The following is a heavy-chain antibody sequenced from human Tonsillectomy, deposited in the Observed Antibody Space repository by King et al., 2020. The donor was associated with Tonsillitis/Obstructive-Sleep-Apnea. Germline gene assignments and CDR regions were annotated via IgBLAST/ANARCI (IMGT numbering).Heavy chain of an antibody. V-gene: IGHV4-34*01. Sequence: VQLQQWGAGLLKPSETLSLTCAVYGGSFSGYYWSWIRQPPGKGLEWIGEINHSGSTNYNPSLKSRVTISVDTSKNQFSLKLSSVTAADTAVYYCASDTGYCSSTSCDRGWFDPWGQGTLVTVSS. D-gene: IGHD2-2*02. CDR3: ASDTGYCSSTSCDRGWFDP. J-gene: IGHJ5*02. CDR2: INHSGST. CDR1: GGSFSGYY.